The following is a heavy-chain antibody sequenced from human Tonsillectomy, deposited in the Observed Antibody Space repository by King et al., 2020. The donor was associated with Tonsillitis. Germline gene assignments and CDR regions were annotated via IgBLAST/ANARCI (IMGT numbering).Heavy chain of an antibody. D-gene: IGHD2-21*02. CDR3: AKDAPRCGGDCYSS. V-gene: IGHV3-53*01. CDR1: GFSVSTSY. Sequence: DVQLVESGGGLIQPGGSLRLSCAASGFSVSTSYMTWVRQAPGKGLEWVSVIYSGGTTNYADSVKGRFAISRDNSKNAVYLQMNSLRAEDTAVYYCAKDAPRCGGDCYSSGGQGTLVTVSS. J-gene: IGHJ4*02. CDR2: IYSGGTT.